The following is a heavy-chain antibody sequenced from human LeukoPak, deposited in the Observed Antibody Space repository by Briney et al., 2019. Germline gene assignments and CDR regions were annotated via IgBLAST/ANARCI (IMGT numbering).Heavy chain of an antibody. CDR3: ARRANSYHYDSSGNFLDY. CDR2: IWYDGSNK. J-gene: IGHJ4*02. D-gene: IGHD3-22*01. Sequence: PGGSLRLSCAASGFPFSSYAMYWVRQAPGKGLEWVAVIWYDGSNKNYADSVKGRCTISRDNSKNTLYLDMISLSAEDTAVYYCARRANSYHYDSSGNFLDYWGQGTLVTVSS. V-gene: IGHV3-33*01. CDR1: GFPFSSYA.